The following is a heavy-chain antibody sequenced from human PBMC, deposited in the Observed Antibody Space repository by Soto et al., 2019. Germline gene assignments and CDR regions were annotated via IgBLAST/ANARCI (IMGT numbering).Heavy chain of an antibody. D-gene: IGHD2-15*01. CDR3: ARGGSGDIVVVAAIDY. CDR2: IFYSGST. V-gene: IGHV4-31*03. Sequence: QVQLQESGPGLVKPSQTLSLTCSVSGGSISSGDYYWSWVRQHPGKGLEWIGYIFYSGSTYYNPSPRSRVTISVETSKNPFSLKLSSVTAADTAVYYCARGGSGDIVVVAAIDYWGQGTLVTVSS. CDR1: GGSISSGDYY. J-gene: IGHJ4*02.